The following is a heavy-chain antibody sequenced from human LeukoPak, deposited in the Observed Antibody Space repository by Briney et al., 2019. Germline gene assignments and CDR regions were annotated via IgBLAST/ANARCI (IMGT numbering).Heavy chain of an antibody. V-gene: IGHV1-46*01. CDR2: IHPSGGST. Sequence: ASVNVSCKASGHTLTSYYMHWVRHPPRQGLEWMGIIHPSGGSTSYAQKLQDRVNMSRDKYTSTVYMELSSLRSEDTAVYYCARELAITMVRGVIMSTFDYWGQGTLVTVSS. CDR3: ARELAITMVRGVIMSTFDY. D-gene: IGHD3-10*01. J-gene: IGHJ4*02. CDR1: GHTLTSYY.